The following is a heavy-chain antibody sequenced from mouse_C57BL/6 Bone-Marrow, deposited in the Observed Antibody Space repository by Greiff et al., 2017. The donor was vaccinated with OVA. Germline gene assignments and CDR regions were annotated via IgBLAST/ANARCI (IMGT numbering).Heavy chain of an antibody. CDR2: IYPRSGNT. CDR1: GYTFTSYG. CDR3: AREDPYGNPFDY. J-gene: IGHJ2*01. Sequence: VQLQQSGAELARPGASVKLSCKASGYTFTSYGISWVKQRTGQGLEWIGEIYPRSGNTYYNEKFKGKATLTADKSSSTAYMELRSLTSEDSAVYFCAREDPYGNPFDYWGQGTTLTVSS. D-gene: IGHD2-1*01. V-gene: IGHV1-81*01.